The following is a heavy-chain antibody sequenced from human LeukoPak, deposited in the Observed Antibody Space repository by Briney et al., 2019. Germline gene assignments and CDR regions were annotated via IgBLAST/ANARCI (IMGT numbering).Heavy chain of an antibody. D-gene: IGHD3-9*01. V-gene: IGHV1-18*01. CDR1: GYTFTSYG. J-gene: IGHJ4*02. Sequence: ASVKVSCKASGYTFTSYGISWVRQAPGQGLEWMGWISAYNGNTNYAQKLQGRVTMTTDTSTSTAYMELSSLRSEDTAVYYCARARFAGLRYFDWLLEGFDYWGQGTLVTVSS. CDR2: ISAYNGNT. CDR3: ARARFAGLRYFDWLLEGFDY.